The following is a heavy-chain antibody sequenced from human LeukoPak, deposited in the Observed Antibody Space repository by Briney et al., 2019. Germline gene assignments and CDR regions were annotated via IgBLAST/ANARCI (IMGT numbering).Heavy chain of an antibody. Sequence: ASVKVSCKASGYTFTSYGISWVRQAPGQGLEWMGWISAYNGNTNYAQKLQGRVTMTRDTSISTAYMELSRLRSDDTAVYYCARSTRIAVAGKRGNSVDPWGQGTLVTVSS. D-gene: IGHD6-19*01. CDR1: GYTFTSYG. V-gene: IGHV1-18*01. CDR3: ARSTRIAVAGKRGNSVDP. CDR2: ISAYNGNT. J-gene: IGHJ5*02.